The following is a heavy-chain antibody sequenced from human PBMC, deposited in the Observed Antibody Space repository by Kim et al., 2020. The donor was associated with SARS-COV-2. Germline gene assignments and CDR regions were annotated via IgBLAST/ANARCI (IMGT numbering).Heavy chain of an antibody. J-gene: IGHJ4*02. CDR3: ASGIGSSSGALGY. V-gene: IGHV3-11*03. Sequence: GGSLRLSCAASGFTFSDYYMSWIRQAPGKGLEWVSYISSSSSYKNYADSVKGRFTISRDNAKNSLYLQMNSLIAEDTAVYYCASGIGSSSGALGYWGQGTLVTVSS. CDR2: ISSSSSYK. CDR1: GFTFSDYY. D-gene: IGHD1-26*01.